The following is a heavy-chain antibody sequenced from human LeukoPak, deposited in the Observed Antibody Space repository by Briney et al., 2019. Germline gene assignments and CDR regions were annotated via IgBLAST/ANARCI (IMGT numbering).Heavy chain of an antibody. J-gene: IGHJ5*02. D-gene: IGHD2-2*01. CDR2: IIPIFGTA. Sequence: SVKVPCKASGGTFSSYAISWVRQAPGQGLEWMGGIIPIFGTANYAQKFQGRVTITTDESTSTAYMELSSLRSEDTAVYYCARGVVPAAIRTNWFDPWGQGTLVTVSS. V-gene: IGHV1-69*05. CDR3: ARGVVPAAIRTNWFDP. CDR1: GGTFSSYA.